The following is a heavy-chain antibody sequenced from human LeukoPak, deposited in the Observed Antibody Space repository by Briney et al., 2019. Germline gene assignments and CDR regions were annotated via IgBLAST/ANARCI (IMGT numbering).Heavy chain of an antibody. CDR1: VYTFTRYN. Sequence: GASVKVSPKPSVYTFTRYNLHWGCHAPGQPREWVGWSNIITGATAYAHKFQGRVTVCTDTPLSTHSMELSTLTYDDTAIYYCGRGRIGCGWPRPGYFEFWGQGTLVTVSS. J-gene: IGHJ4*02. CDR2: SNIITGAT. D-gene: IGHD5-12*01. CDR3: GRGRIGCGWPRPGYFEF. V-gene: IGHV1-2*02.